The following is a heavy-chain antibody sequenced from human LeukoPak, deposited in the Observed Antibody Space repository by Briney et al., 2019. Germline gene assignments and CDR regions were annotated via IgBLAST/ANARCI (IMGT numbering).Heavy chain of an antibody. CDR2: IKSKTDGGTT. CDR1: GFPFSYTW. J-gene: IGHJ4*02. Sequence: GGSLRLSCAASGFPFSYTWMTWVRQAPGKGLEWVGRIKSKTDGGTTGYAAPVKGRFNISRDDSKNTLYLQMDSLKTEDTAVYYCAAVLANYYYDFDYWGQGTLVTVSS. D-gene: IGHD3-22*01. CDR3: AAVLANYYYDFDY. V-gene: IGHV3-15*01.